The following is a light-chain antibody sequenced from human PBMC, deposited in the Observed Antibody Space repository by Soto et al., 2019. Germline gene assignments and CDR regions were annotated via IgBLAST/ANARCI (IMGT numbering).Light chain of an antibody. CDR2: DAY. CDR1: QSVSTY. CDR3: QRRGDWPLYT. J-gene: IGKJ2*01. V-gene: IGKV3-11*01. Sequence: IVLTQSPATLSLSPGERATLSCRASQSVSTYLAWYQQIPGQAPRLLIYDAYDRATGIPARFSGGGSRTDFTLTITSLEPEDFAVYYCQRRGDWPLYTFGQGTKLEIK.